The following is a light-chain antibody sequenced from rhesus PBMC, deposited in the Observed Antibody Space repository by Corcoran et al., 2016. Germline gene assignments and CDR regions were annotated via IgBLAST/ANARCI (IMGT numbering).Light chain of an antibody. CDR1: SRIKTS. J-gene: IGKJ1*01. CDR3: QQGSSVPWM. Sequence: EIVLTQSPTSVAVSQGERVTISCTASSRIKTSYLHWYQQKPGIPPRLLVYRTSSLASGVPDRFSGSGSGTSYTLTISSMEAEDGANYFCQQGSSVPWMFCQGTKVEIK. CDR2: RTS. V-gene: IGKV3-17*03.